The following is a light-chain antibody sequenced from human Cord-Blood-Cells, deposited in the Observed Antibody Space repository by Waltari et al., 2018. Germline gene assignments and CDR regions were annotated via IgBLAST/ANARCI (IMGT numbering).Light chain of an antibody. CDR1: SGSVSTSYS. CDR2: STN. J-gene: IGLJ3*02. CDR3: VLYMGSGISV. V-gene: IGLV8-61*01. Sequence: QTVVTQEPSFSVSPGGTVTLTCGFSSGSVSTSYSPSWYQQTPGQAPRTLIYSTNTRSSGVPDRFSGSILGNKAALTITGAQADDESDYYCVLYMGSGISVFGGGTKLTVL.